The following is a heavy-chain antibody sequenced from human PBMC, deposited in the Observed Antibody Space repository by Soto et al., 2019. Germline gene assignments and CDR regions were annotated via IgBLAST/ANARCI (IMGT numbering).Heavy chain of an antibody. CDR2: INHSGST. V-gene: IGHV4-34*01. CDR1: GGSFSGYY. J-gene: IGHJ2*01. Sequence: PSETLSLTCAVYGGSFSGYYWSWIRQPPGKGLEWIGEINHSGSTNYNPSLKSRVTISVDTSKNQFSLKLSSVTAADTAVYYCARVEGYSSGRLRRYFDLWGRGTMVTVYS. CDR3: ARVEGYSSGRLRRYFDL. D-gene: IGHD6-25*01.